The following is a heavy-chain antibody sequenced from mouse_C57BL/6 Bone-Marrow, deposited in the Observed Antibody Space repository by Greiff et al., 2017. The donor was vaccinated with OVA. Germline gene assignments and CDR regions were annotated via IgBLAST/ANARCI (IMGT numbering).Heavy chain of an antibody. CDR2: ISSGGDYI. V-gene: IGHV5-9-1*02. J-gene: IGHJ4*01. D-gene: IGHD2-1*01. CDR3: TRDPYGNFYDAMDY. Sequence: EVMLVESGEGLVKPGGSLKLSCAASGFTFSSYAMSWVRQTPEKRLEWVAYISSGGDYIYYADTVKGRFTISRDYARNTLYLQMSSLKSEDTAMYYCTRDPYGNFYDAMDYWGQGTSVTVSS. CDR1: GFTFSSYA.